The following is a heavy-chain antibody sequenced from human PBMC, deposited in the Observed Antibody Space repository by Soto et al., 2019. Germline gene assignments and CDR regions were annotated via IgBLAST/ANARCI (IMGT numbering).Heavy chain of an antibody. Sequence: QVQLVESGGGVVQPGRSLRLSCAASGFTFSSYGIHWVRQAPGKGLEWVAVISYDGGNKHYADSVQGRFTISRDNSKNTLYLRMNSLRAEDTVVYCCAKDTYYLGSSGYYVFGSWGQGTLVTVSS. J-gene: IGHJ4*02. CDR3: AKDTYYLGSSGYYVFGS. V-gene: IGHV3-30*18. D-gene: IGHD3-22*01. CDR2: ISYDGGNK. CDR1: GFTFSSYG.